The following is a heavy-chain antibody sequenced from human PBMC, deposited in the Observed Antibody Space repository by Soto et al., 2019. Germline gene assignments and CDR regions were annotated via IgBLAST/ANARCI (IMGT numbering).Heavy chain of an antibody. J-gene: IGHJ4*02. CDR1: GFTFSSYW. Sequence: EVQLVESGGGLVQPGGSLRLSCAASGFTFSSYWMNWVRQAPGKGLEWVANIKQDGTEKFYVDSVKDRFTISRDNAKNSLYLQLDRLSVDAPAVYYCAGGTGWFIVDWGQGTLVTVSS. CDR2: IKQDGTEK. V-gene: IGHV3-7*02. D-gene: IGHD6-19*01. CDR3: AGGTGWFIVD.